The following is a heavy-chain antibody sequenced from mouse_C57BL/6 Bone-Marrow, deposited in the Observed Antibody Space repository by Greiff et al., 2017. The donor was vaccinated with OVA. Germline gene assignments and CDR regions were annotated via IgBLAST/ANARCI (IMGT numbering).Heavy chain of an antibody. Sequence: EVQLVESGGGLVQPGGSMKLSCVASGFTFSNYWMNWVRQSPEKGLEWVAQIRLKSDNYATHYAESVKGRFTISRDDSKSSVYLQMNNLGAEDTGIYYCTVYYGYAWFAYWGQGTLVTVSA. V-gene: IGHV6-3*01. CDR2: IRLKSDNYAT. CDR3: TVYYGYAWFAY. J-gene: IGHJ3*01. CDR1: GFTFSNYW. D-gene: IGHD2-2*01.